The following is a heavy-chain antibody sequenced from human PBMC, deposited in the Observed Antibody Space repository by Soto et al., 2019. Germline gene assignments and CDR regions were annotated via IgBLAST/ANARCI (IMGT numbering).Heavy chain of an antibody. CDR2: IYYSGST. D-gene: IGHD3-3*01. V-gene: IGHV4-59*01. CDR1: GGSISSYY. Sequence: SETLSLTCTVSGGSISSYYWSWIRQPPGKGLEWIGYIYYSGSTNYNPSLKSRVTISVDTSKNQFSLKLSSVTAADTAVYYCARALLGHYSRFDCWGQGTLVTVSS. J-gene: IGHJ4*02. CDR3: ARALLGHYSRFDC.